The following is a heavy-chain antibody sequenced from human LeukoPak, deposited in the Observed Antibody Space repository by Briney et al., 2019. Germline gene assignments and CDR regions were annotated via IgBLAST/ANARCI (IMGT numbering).Heavy chain of an antibody. J-gene: IGHJ4*02. CDR1: GFTFSSFA. Sequence: GGSLRLSCAASGFTFSSFAMSWVRQAPGKGLEWVSSISGSGGSTYYAGSVKGRFTISRDNSKNTLYLQMNSLRAEGTAVYYCAKRNLNSGYDSRIDYWGRGTLVTVSS. D-gene: IGHD5-12*01. CDR2: ISGSGGST. V-gene: IGHV3-23*01. CDR3: AKRNLNSGYDSRIDY.